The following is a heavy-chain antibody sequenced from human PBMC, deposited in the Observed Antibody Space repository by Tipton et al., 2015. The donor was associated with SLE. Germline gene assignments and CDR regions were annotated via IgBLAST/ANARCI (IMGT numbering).Heavy chain of an antibody. V-gene: IGHV3-30*02. Sequence: SLRLSCAASGFTFSSYGMHWVRQAPGKGLEWVAFIRYDGSNKYYADSVKGRFTISRDNSKNTLYLQMNSLRAEDTAVYYCAKVEATMGPHGYWGQGTLVTVSS. D-gene: IGHD5-12*01. CDR1: GFTFSSYG. CDR2: IRYDGSNK. J-gene: IGHJ4*02. CDR3: AKVEATMGPHGY.